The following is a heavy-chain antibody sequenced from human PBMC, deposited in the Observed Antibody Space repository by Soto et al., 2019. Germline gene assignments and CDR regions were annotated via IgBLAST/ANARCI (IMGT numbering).Heavy chain of an antibody. CDR2: IWYDGSNK. Sequence: ESGGGVVQPGRSLRLSCAASGFTFSSYGMHWVRQAPGKGLEWVAVIWYDGSNKYYADSVKGRFTISRDNSKNTLYLQMNSLRAEDTAVYYCARDLDYSGWYVGWFDPWGQGTLVTVSS. D-gene: IGHD6-19*01. J-gene: IGHJ5*02. CDR1: GFTFSSYG. CDR3: ARDLDYSGWYVGWFDP. V-gene: IGHV3-33*01.